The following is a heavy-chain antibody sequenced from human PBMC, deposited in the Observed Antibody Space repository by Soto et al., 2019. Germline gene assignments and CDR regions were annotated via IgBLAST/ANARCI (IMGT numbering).Heavy chain of an antibody. CDR3: ARGGTYYDFWSGSVPHYYYYYGMDV. CDR1: GGTFSSYA. D-gene: IGHD3-3*01. J-gene: IGHJ6*01. V-gene: IGHV1-69*05. Sequence: QVQLVQSGAEVKKPGSSVKVSCKASGGTFSSYAISWVRQAPGQGLEWMGGIIPIFGTANYAQKFQGRVTITTDESTSTAYMELSSLRSEDTAVYYCARGGTYYDFWSGSVPHYYYYYGMDVWGQGTTVTVSS. CDR2: IIPIFGTA.